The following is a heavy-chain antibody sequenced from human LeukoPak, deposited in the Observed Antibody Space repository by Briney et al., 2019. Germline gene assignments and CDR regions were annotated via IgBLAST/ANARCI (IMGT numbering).Heavy chain of an antibody. J-gene: IGHJ6*03. V-gene: IGHV3-48*03. Sequence: GGSLRLSCAASGFSFSNYWMSWVRQAPGKGLEWVSYISSSGATRYYADSVKGRFTMSRDNAKNSLYLLLNSLRAEDTAVYYCAREVVVAATRYMDVWGKGTTVTISS. CDR2: ISSSGATR. CDR1: GFSFSNYW. CDR3: AREVVVAATRYMDV. D-gene: IGHD2-15*01.